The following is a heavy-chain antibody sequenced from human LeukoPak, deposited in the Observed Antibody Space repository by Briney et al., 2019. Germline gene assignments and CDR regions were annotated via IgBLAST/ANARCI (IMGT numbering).Heavy chain of an antibody. CDR2: INPNSGGT. CDR3: ARGRIAVAGRSYNWFVP. D-gene: IGHD6-19*01. V-gene: IGHV1-2*02. CDR1: GYTFTGYY. J-gene: IGHJ5*02. Sequence: ASVKVSCKASGYTFTGYYMHWVRQATGQGLEWMGWINPNSGGTNYAQKFQGRVTMTRDTSISTAYMELSRLRSDDTAVYYCARGRIAVAGRSYNWFVPWGQGTLVTVSS.